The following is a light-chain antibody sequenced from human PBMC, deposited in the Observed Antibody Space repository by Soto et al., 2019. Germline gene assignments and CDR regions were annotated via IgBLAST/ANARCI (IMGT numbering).Light chain of an antibody. V-gene: IGKV3-20*01. Sequence: EVVLMQSPGTLSLSKGERATLSCMTSQSVSSSYLAWYQQKPGQAPRLLIYGASSRATGIPDRFSGSGSGTDFTLTISRLEPEDFAVYYCQQYGSSGTFGQGTKVDIK. J-gene: IGKJ1*01. CDR3: QQYGSSGT. CDR2: GAS. CDR1: QSVSSSY.